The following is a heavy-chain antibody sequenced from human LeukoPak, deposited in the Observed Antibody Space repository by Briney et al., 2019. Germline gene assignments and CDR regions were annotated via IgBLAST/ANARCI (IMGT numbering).Heavy chain of an antibody. CDR2: IYSSGST. J-gene: IGHJ4*02. V-gene: IGHV4-4*09. CDR3: ARGGGYGSPLGY. CDR1: GGSISSYY. Sequence: SETLSLTCTVSGGSISSYYWSWIRQPPGKGPEWIGYIYSSGSTKYNPSLKSRVTISVDTSKNQFSLKLSSVTAADTAVYYCARGGGYGSPLGYWGQGTLVTVSS. D-gene: IGHD5-18*01.